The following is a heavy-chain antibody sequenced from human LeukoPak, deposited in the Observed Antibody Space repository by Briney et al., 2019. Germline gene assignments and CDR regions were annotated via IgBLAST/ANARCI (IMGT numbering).Heavy chain of an antibody. CDR2: IDLEDGER. J-gene: IGHJ4*02. CDR3: ATSPVVGGPVGYSGACAFDS. CDR1: GYSLTDLA. Sequence: ASVKVSCKVSGYSLTDLAVHWVRQGPGKGLEWMGRIDLEDGERVYAQKFQGRFAMTEDTSTDTAYMELSSLTSEHQAVYYCATSPVVGGPVGYSGACAFDSWGQGTLVTVSS. D-gene: IGHD6-19*01. V-gene: IGHV1-24*01.